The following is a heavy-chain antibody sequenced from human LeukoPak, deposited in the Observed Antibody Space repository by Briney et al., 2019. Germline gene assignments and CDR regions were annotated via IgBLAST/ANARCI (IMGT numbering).Heavy chain of an antibody. J-gene: IGHJ4*01. CDR1: GFTYSSYA. D-gene: IGHD3-3*01. CDR2: ISGSGGST. Sequence: GASLRLSCAASGFTYSSYAMSWVRQAPGKGLEWVSAISGSGGSTYYADSVKGRFTISRDNSKNTLYLQMNSLRAEDTAVYYCAKSAIFGVVIFDYWGQGTLVTVSS. CDR3: AKSAIFGVVIFDY. V-gene: IGHV3-23*01.